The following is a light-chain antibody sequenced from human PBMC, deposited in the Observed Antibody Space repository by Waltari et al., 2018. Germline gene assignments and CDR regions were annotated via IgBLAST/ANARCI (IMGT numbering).Light chain of an antibody. Sequence: QSVLTQPPSASGTPGQRVTTSSSRSSPTTGSTPANWYQQLPGTAPKLLIYRNNQRPSGVPDRFSGSKSGTSASLAISGLQSEDEADYYCAAWDDSLNGRVFGGGTKLTVL. CDR3: AAWDDSLNGRV. CDR2: RNN. J-gene: IGLJ3*02. CDR1: SPTTGSTP. V-gene: IGLV1-44*01.